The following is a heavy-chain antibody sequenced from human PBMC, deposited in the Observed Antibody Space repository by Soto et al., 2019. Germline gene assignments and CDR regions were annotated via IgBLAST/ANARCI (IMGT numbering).Heavy chain of an antibody. V-gene: IGHV1-18*01. J-gene: IGHJ3*02. Sequence: QVQLVQSGAEVKKPGASVKVSCKASGYTFTSYGISWVRQAPGQGLEWMGWISAYNGNTNYAQKLQGRVTMTTDTSTRTAYMELRSLRSDETAVYYCARDQARGYCSGGSCQPGVAFDIWGQGTMVTVSS. CDR1: GYTFTSYG. D-gene: IGHD2-15*01. CDR3: ARDQARGYCSGGSCQPGVAFDI. CDR2: ISAYNGNT.